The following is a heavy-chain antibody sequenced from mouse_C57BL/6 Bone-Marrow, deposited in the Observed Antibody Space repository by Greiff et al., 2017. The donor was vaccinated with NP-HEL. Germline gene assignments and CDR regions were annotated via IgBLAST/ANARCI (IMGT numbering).Heavy chain of an antibody. Sequence: QVQLQQPGTELVKPGASVKLSCKASGYTFTSYWMHWVKQRPGQGLEWIGNINPSNGGTNYNEKFKSKATLTVDKSSSTAYMPLRSLTSEDSAVFDCAREGSYYDSCWYFDVWGTGTTVTAAS. CDR1: GYTFTSYW. CDR2: INPSNGGT. CDR3: AREGSYYDSCWYFDV. J-gene: IGHJ1*03. D-gene: IGHD1-1*01. V-gene: IGHV1-53*01.